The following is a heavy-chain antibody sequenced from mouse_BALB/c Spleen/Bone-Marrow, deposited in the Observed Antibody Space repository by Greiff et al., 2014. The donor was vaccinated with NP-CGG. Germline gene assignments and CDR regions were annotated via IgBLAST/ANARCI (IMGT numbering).Heavy chain of an antibody. Sequence: EVQLVESGGVLVKPGGSLKLSCAASGFTFSTYAMSWVRQSPGKRLEWVAEISSGGSYTYYPDTVTGRFTISRDNAKNTLYLEMSSLRSEDTAMYYCARDGYGSSDWGQGTLVTVSA. CDR3: ARDGYGSSD. D-gene: IGHD1-1*01. CDR2: ISSGGSYT. J-gene: IGHJ3*01. CDR1: GFTFSTYA. V-gene: IGHV5-9-4*01.